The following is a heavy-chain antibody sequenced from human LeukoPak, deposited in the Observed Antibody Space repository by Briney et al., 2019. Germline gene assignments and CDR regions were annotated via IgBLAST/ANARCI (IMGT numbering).Heavy chain of an antibody. J-gene: IGHJ4*02. D-gene: IGHD3-22*01. CDR1: GFTFSDYY. V-gene: IGHV3-11*04. CDR2: ISSSSSTI. CDR3: ARVLPYYYDSSGYYRPFDY. Sequence: GGSLRLSCAASGFTFSDYYMSWIRQAPGKGLEWVSYISSSSSTIYYADSVKGRFTISRDNAKNSLYLQMNSLRAEDTAVYYCARVLPYYYDSSGYYRPFDYWGQGTLVTVSS.